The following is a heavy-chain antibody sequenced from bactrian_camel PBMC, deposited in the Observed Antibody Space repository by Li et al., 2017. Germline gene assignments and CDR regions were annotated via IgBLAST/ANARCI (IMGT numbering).Heavy chain of an antibody. CDR1: GYEYSTHC. CDR3: AAADPAGDCDSASEYNY. Sequence: HVQLVESGGGSVEAGGSLRLSCTIVGYEYSTHCMGWFRQAPGKEREGVAWIDSDGSTSVADSVKSRFAISQDNANTLYLQMDSLKSEDTAMYYCAAADPAGDCDSASEYNYWGQGTQVTVS. V-gene: IGHV3S53*01. D-gene: IGHD4*01. J-gene: IGHJ4*01. CDR2: IDSDGST.